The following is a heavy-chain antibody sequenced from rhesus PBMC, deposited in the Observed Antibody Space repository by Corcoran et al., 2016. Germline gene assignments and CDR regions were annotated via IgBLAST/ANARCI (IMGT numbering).Heavy chain of an antibody. CDR2: IYGSGGST. Sequence: QVQLQESGPGLVKPSETLSLTCAFSGGSISGYYWSWIRQPPGKGLDGIGRIYGSGGSTEYNHSLKSRVTSSTDTSKKQFSLKLRAVTAADTAVYYCARLPWVTIMFGGFDVWGPGVLVTVSS. J-gene: IGHJ5-1*01. D-gene: IGHD3-34*01. CDR3: ARLPWVTIMFGGFDV. CDR1: GGSISGYY. V-gene: IGHV4-160*01.